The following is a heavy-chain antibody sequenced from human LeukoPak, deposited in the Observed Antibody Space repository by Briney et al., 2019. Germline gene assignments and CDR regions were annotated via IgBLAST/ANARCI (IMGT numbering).Heavy chain of an antibody. Sequence: KPSQTLSLTCAVSGGSISSGGYSWSWIRQPPGKGLEWIGYIYYSGSTNYNPSLKSRVTISVDTSKNQFSLKLGSVTAADTAVYYCARDSRLHYDFWSGYGFLRDYYYGMDVWGQGTTVTVSS. CDR3: ARDSRLHYDFWSGYGFLRDYYYGMDV. J-gene: IGHJ6*02. CDR1: GGSISSGGYS. V-gene: IGHV4-61*08. CDR2: IYYSGST. D-gene: IGHD3-3*01.